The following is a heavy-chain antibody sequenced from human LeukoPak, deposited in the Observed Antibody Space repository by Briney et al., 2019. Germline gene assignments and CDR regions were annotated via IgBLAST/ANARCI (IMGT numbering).Heavy chain of an antibody. J-gene: IGHJ6*02. CDR3: ARWTTVNGYYGMDV. Sequence: GGSLRLSCAGSGFTFSSYAMTWVRQATGEGLEWVSLISESGGSTYYADSVKGRFTISRDNSRNTLYLQMNSLRAEDTAVYYCARWTTVNGYYGMDVWGQGTTVTVSS. CDR2: ISESGGST. CDR1: GFTFSSYA. D-gene: IGHD4-17*01. V-gene: IGHV3-23*01.